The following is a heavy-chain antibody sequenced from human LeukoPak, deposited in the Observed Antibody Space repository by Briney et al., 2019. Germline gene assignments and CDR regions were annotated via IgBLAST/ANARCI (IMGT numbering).Heavy chain of an antibody. D-gene: IGHD3-10*01. Sequence: SETLSLTCAVYGGSFSGYYWSWIRQPPGKGLEWIGEINHGGSTNYNPSLKSRVTISVDTSKNQFSLKLSSVTAADTAVYYCATSSMVRGVYDYWGQGTLVTVSS. CDR1: GGSFSGYY. J-gene: IGHJ4*02. V-gene: IGHV4-34*01. CDR2: INHGGST. CDR3: ATSSMVRGVYDY.